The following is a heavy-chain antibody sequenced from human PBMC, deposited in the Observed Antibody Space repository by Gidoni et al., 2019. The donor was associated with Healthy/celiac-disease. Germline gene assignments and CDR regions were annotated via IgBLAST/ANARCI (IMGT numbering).Heavy chain of an antibody. Sequence: EVQLVESGGGVVRPGGSLRRSCAASGFTFDDYGMSWVRQAPGKGLEWVSGINWNGGSTGYADSVKGRFTISRDNAKNSLYLQMNSLRAEDTALYYCARALGYCSSTSCYGARGYYYYMDVWGKGTTVTVSS. CDR1: GFTFDDYG. CDR2: INWNGGST. V-gene: IGHV3-20*04. D-gene: IGHD2-2*01. J-gene: IGHJ6*03. CDR3: ARALGYCSSTSCYGARGYYYYMDV.